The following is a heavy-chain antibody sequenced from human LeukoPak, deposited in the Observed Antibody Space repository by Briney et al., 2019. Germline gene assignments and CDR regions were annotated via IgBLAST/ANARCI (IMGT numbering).Heavy chain of an antibody. J-gene: IGHJ5*02. CDR1: GFTFSSYA. CDR2: ISGSGGST. CDR3: AKDPAIAVAGKSFSEP. Sequence: GGSLRLSCAASGFTFSSYAMSWVRQAPGKGLEWVSAISGSGGSTYYADSVKGRFTISRDNSKNTLYLQMNSLRAEDTAVYYCAKDPAIAVAGKSFSEPWGQGTLVTVSS. V-gene: IGHV3-23*01. D-gene: IGHD6-19*01.